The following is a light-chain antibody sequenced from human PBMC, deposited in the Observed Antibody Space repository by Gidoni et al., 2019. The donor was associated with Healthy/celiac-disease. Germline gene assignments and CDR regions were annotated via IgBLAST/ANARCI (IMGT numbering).Light chain of an antibody. CDR1: SSNIGAGYD. Sequence: QSVLTQPPTVSGAPAPRITIPCTGSSSNIGAGYDVHWYQPLPGTAPKLLIYGNSNRPSGVPDRFSGSKSGTSASLAITGLQAEDEADYYCQSYDSSLSGPVVFGGGTKLTVL. CDR3: QSYDSSLSGPVV. CDR2: GNS. J-gene: IGLJ2*01. V-gene: IGLV1-40*01.